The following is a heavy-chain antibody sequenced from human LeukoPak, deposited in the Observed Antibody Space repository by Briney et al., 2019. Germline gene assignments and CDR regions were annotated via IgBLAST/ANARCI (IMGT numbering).Heavy chain of an antibody. D-gene: IGHD1-26*01. Sequence: GRSLRLSCAASGFTFSSYAIHWVRQAPGKGLEWVARINSDGSTINHADSVRGRFTISRDNAENTLYLQMSSLRAEDTAIYFCARAAYYRFDYWGQGTLVTVSS. CDR2: INSDGSTI. J-gene: IGHJ4*02. CDR3: ARAAYYRFDY. V-gene: IGHV3-74*01. CDR1: GFTFSSYA.